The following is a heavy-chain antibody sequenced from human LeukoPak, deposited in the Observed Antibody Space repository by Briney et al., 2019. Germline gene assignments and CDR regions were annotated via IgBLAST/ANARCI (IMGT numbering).Heavy chain of an antibody. Sequence: GGSLRLSCAASGFTFSSYSMNWVRQAPGKGLEWVSSISSSSSYIYYADSVKGRFTISRDNAKNSLYLQMNSLRAEDTAVYYCARDTGAYYDSGGLDYWGQGTLVTVSS. CDR1: GFTFSSYS. CDR3: ARDTGAYYDSGGLDY. J-gene: IGHJ4*02. V-gene: IGHV3-21*01. D-gene: IGHD3-22*01. CDR2: ISSSSSYI.